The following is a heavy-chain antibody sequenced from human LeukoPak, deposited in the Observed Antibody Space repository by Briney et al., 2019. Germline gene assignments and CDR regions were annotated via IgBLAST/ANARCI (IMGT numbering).Heavy chain of an antibody. V-gene: IGHV1-18*01. D-gene: IGHD7-27*01. CDR2: ISAYNGNT. Sequence: ASVKVSCKASGFTFTSYGISWVRQAPGQGLEWMGWISAYNGNTNYAQTLQGSVTMTTDTSTSTAYMELRSLRSDDTAVYYCARTANWGRPATFAYWGQGTLVTVSS. CDR1: GFTFTSYG. CDR3: ARTANWGRPATFAY. J-gene: IGHJ4*02.